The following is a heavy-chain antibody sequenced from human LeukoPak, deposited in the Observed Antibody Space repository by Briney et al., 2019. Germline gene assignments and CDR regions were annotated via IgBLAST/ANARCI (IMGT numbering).Heavy chain of an antibody. J-gene: IGHJ4*02. CDR1: GFTFSSYW. CDR2: IKQDGSEK. Sequence: TGGSLRLSCAASGFTFSSYWTSWVRQAPGKGLEWVANIKQDGSEKYYVDSVKGRLTISRDNAKNSLYLQMNSLRAEDTAVYYCARDRIAAAGYFDYWGQGTLVTVSS. V-gene: IGHV3-7*01. CDR3: ARDRIAAAGYFDY. D-gene: IGHD6-13*01.